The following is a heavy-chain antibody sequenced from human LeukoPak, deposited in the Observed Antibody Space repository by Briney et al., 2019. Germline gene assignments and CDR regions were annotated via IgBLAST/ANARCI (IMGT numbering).Heavy chain of an antibody. Sequence: SQTLSLTCAISGDSVSSSSGAWNWIRQSPSRGLEWLGRTYYRSKWYNGYAVSVKSRITITPDTSKNQFSLQLNSVTPEDTAVYYCARGNNGYIDYWGQGTLVTVSS. D-gene: IGHD2-8*01. J-gene: IGHJ4*02. CDR2: TYYRSKWYN. CDR1: GDSVSSSSGA. V-gene: IGHV6-1*01. CDR3: ARGNNGYIDY.